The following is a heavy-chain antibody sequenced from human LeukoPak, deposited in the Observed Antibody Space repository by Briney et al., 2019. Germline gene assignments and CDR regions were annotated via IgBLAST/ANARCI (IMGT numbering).Heavy chain of an antibody. Sequence: SETLSLTCAVSGYSISSGYYWGWIRQPPGKGLEWIGSIYHSGSTYYKPSLKSRVTISVDTSKNQFSLKLSSVTAADTAVYYCARLILGITVTTPDYWGQGTLVTVSS. V-gene: IGHV4-38-2*01. D-gene: IGHD4-11*01. CDR3: ARLILGITVTTPDY. CDR1: GYSISSGYY. J-gene: IGHJ4*02. CDR2: IYHSGST.